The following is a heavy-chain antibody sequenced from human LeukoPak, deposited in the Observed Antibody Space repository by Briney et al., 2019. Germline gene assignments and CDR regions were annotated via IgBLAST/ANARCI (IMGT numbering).Heavy chain of an antibody. Sequence: SVKVSCKASGGTFSSYAISWVRQAPGQGLEWMGRIIPILGIANYAQKFQGRVTITADKSTSTAYMELSSLRSDDTAVYYCAKTTYYYDSSGYPQAGAFDIWGQGTMVTVSS. J-gene: IGHJ3*02. D-gene: IGHD3-22*01. V-gene: IGHV1-69*04. CDR1: GGTFSSYA. CDR3: AKTTYYYDSSGYPQAGAFDI. CDR2: IIPILGIA.